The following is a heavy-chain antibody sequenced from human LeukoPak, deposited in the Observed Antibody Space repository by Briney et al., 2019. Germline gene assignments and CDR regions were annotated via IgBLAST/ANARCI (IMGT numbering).Heavy chain of an antibody. CDR3: ARDYKYAFDN. J-gene: IGHJ4*02. CDR1: GFTFSDC. V-gene: IGHV3-48*01. D-gene: IGHD5-24*01. Sequence: GGSLRLSCAASGFTFSDCMNWVRQAPGKGLEWISYIGIDSGNTNYADSVKGRFTISGDKAKNSLYLQMNSLRVEETAVDYCARDYKYAFDNWGQGTLVTVSS. CDR2: IGIDSGNT.